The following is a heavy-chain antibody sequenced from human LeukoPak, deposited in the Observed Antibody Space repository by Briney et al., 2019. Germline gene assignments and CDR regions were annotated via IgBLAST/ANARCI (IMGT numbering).Heavy chain of an antibody. V-gene: IGHV3-7*01. Sequence: QAGGSLRLSCAASGFTFSSYAMSWVRQAPGKGLEWVANIKQDGSEKYYVDSVKGRFTISRDNAKNSLYLQMNSLRAEDTAIYYCARAAKTYDYWGQGTLVTVSS. CDR3: ARAAKTYDY. J-gene: IGHJ4*02. CDR1: GFTFSSYA. CDR2: IKQDGSEK.